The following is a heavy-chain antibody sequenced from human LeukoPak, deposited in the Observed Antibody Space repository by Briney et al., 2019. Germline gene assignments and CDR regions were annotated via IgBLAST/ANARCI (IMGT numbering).Heavy chain of an antibody. J-gene: IGHJ6*03. CDR3: ARAPWIQLWLHQNLGSYYYYMDV. V-gene: IGHV4-39*07. Sequence: SETLSLTCTVSGGSISSSSYYWGWIRQPPGKGLEWIGRIYYSGSTYYDPPLKSRVTISVDTSKNQFSLKLSSVTAADTAVYYCARAPWIQLWLHQNLGSYYYYMDVWGKGTTVTVSS. CDR2: IYYSGST. D-gene: IGHD5-18*01. CDR1: GGSISSSSYY.